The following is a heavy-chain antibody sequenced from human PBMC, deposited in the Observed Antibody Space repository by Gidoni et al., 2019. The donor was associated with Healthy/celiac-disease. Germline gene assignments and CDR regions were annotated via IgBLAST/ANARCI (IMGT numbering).Heavy chain of an antibody. D-gene: IGHD4-17*01. CDR3: AREGTTVVTPDY. CDR2: ISYDGSNK. J-gene: IGHJ4*02. Sequence: QVQLVESGGGVVQPGRSLRLSCAASGFTFSSYAMHWVRQALGKGLEWVAVISYDGSNKYYADSVKGRFTISRDNSKNTLYLQMNSLRAEDTAVYYCAREGTTVVTPDYWGQGTLVTVSS. V-gene: IGHV3-30-3*01. CDR1: GFTFSSYA.